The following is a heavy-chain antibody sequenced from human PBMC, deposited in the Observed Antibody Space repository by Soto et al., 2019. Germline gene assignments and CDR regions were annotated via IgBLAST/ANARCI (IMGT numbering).Heavy chain of an antibody. J-gene: IGHJ4*02. CDR2: IYYSGSS. Sequence: TLSLTCTVFGGSVNSGGYYWTWIRQHPGKGLEWIGYIYYSGSSYYNPSLKSRVTLSLDTSKNQFSLKLSSVTAADTAVYYCATITYYYGSGSYYSLDYWGQGTMVTVSS. CDR3: ATITYYYGSGSYYSLDY. V-gene: IGHV4-31*03. D-gene: IGHD3-10*01. CDR1: GGSVNSGGYY.